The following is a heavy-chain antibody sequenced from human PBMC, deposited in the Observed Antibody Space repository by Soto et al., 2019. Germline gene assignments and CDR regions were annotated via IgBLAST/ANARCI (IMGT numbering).Heavy chain of an antibody. CDR1: GFTFGDYA. Sequence: PGGSLRLSCTASGFTFGDYAMSWVRQAPGKGLEWVGFIRSKAYGGTTEYAASVKGRFTISRDDSKSIAYLQMNSLKTEDTAVYYCTRDRGRSSSWYYYGMDVWGQGTTVTVSS. D-gene: IGHD6-13*01. CDR3: TRDRGRSSSWYYYGMDV. CDR2: IRSKAYGGTT. J-gene: IGHJ6*02. V-gene: IGHV3-49*04.